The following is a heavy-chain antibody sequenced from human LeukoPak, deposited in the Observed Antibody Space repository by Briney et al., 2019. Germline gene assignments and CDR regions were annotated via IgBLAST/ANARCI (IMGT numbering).Heavy chain of an antibody. CDR3: ARHSSRWYDGGINWFDP. J-gene: IGHJ5*02. CDR1: GFTFSSYA. Sequence: GGSLRLSCAASGFTFSSYAMSWVRQAPGKGLEWVSAISGSGGSTYYADSVKGRFTISRDNSKNTLYLQMNSLRAEDTAVYYCARHSSRWYDGGINWFDPWGQGTLVIVSS. D-gene: IGHD6-19*01. V-gene: IGHV3-23*01. CDR2: ISGSGGST.